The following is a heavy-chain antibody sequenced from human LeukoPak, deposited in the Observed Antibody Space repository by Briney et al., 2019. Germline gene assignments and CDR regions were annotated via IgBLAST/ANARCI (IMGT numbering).Heavy chain of an antibody. Sequence: PSETLSLTCAVSGGSFSGYYWSWIRQPPGKGLEWTGEINHSGSTNYNPSLKSRVTISVDTSKNQFSLKLSSVTAADTAVYYCAREDYSNRWFDPWGQGTLVTVSS. CDR1: GGSFSGYY. D-gene: IGHD4-11*01. V-gene: IGHV4-34*01. CDR3: AREDYSNRWFDP. J-gene: IGHJ5*02. CDR2: INHSGST.